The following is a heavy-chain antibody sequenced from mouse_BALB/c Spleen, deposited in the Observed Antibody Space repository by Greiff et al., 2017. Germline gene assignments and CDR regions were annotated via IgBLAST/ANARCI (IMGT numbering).Heavy chain of an antibody. CDR3: ARSTGALAY. J-gene: IGHJ3*01. V-gene: IGHV1-9*01. CDR1: GYTFSSYW. D-gene: IGHD4-1*02. Sequence: QVQLQQSGAELMKPGASVKISCKATGYTFSSYWIEWVKQRPGHGLEWIGEILPGSGSTNYNEKFKGKATFTADTSSNTAYMQLSSLTSEDSAVYYCARSTGALAYWGQGTLVTVSA. CDR2: ILPGSGST.